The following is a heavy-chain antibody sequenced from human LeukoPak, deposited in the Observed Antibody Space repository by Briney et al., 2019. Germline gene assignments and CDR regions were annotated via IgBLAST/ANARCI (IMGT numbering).Heavy chain of an antibody. CDR3: AAGYIGGAMVTNAFDI. J-gene: IGHJ3*02. CDR2: IVVGSGNT. Sequence: GTSVKVSCKASGFSFTNSAVQWVRQARGQGLEWIGWIVVGSGNTIYVQKFRERVTITRDMSTSTVYMELSSLRSEDTAVYYCAAGYIGGAMVTNAFDIWGQGTMVTVSS. D-gene: IGHD5-18*01. CDR1: GFSFTNSA. V-gene: IGHV1-58*01.